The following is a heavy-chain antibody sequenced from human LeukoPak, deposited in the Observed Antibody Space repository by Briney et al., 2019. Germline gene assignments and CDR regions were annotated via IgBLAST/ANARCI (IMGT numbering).Heavy chain of an antibody. Sequence: GASVKVSCKASGGTFSSYAISWVRQAPGHGLEWMGRIIPILGIANYAQKFQGRVTITADKSTSTAYMELSSLRSEDTAVYYCAWGVVVVAATPRYYYYGMDVWGQGTTVTVSS. CDR1: GGTFSSYA. CDR3: AWGVVVVAATPRYYYYGMDV. D-gene: IGHD2-15*01. CDR2: IIPILGIA. V-gene: IGHV1-69*04. J-gene: IGHJ6*02.